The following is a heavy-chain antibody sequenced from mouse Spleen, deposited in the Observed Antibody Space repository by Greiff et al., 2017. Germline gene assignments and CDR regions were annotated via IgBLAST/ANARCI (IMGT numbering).Heavy chain of an antibody. D-gene: IGHD1-1*01. V-gene: IGHV1-52*01. CDR3: ARLEAHYYGSSYDAMDY. CDR1: GYTFTSYW. J-gene: IGHJ4*01. Sequence: QVQLQQPGAELVRPGSSVKLSCKASGYTFTSYWMHWVKQRPIQGLEWIGNIDPSDSETHYNQKFKDKATLTVDKSSSTAYMQLSSLTSEDSAVYYCARLEAHYYGSSYDAMDYWGQGTSVTVSS. CDR2: IDPSDSET.